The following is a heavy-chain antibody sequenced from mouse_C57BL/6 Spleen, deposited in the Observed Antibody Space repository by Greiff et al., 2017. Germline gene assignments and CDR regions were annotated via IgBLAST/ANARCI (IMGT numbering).Heavy chain of an antibody. CDR1: GYTFTSYW. CDR2: IHPNSGST. D-gene: IGHD2-3*01. CDR3: ARGVGYYTYYYAMDY. J-gene: IGHJ4*01. Sequence: VQLQQPGAELVKPGASVKLSCKASGYTFTSYWMHWVKQRPGQGLEWIGMIHPNSGSTNYNEKFKSKATLTVDKSSSTAYMQLSSLTSEDSAVYYCARGVGYYTYYYAMDYWGQGTSVTVSS. V-gene: IGHV1-64*01.